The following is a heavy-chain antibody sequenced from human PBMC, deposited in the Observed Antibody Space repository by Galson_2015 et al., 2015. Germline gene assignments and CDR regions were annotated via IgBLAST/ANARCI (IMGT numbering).Heavy chain of an antibody. Sequence: SLRLSCAASGFTFSSYAMSWVRQAPGRGLEWVSAISGSGGSTYYADSVKGRFTISRDNSKNTLYLQMNSLRAEDTAVYYCAKVSYQQLVGVDYFDYWGQGTLVTVSS. CDR2: ISGSGGST. D-gene: IGHD6-13*01. J-gene: IGHJ4*02. V-gene: IGHV3-23*01. CDR3: AKVSYQQLVGVDYFDY. CDR1: GFTFSSYA.